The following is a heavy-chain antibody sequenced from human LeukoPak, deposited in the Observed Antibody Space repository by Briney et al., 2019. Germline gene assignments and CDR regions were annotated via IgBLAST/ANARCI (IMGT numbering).Heavy chain of an antibody. V-gene: IGHV3-49*04. CDR3: TREAVSMVRDVYYGMDV. J-gene: IGHJ6*02. D-gene: IGHD3-10*01. CDR2: IRSKAYGGTT. Sequence: GGSLRLSCTASGFTFGDYAMSWVRQAPGKGREWVGFIRSKAYGGTTEYAASVKGRFTISRNDSKSIAYLQMNSRKTEDTAVYYCTREAVSMVRDVYYGMDVWGQGTTVTVSS. CDR1: GFTFGDYA.